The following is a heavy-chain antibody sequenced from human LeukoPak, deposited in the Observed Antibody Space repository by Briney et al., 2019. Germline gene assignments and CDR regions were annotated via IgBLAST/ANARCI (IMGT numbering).Heavy chain of an antibody. CDR1: GFTFSSYA. CDR2: ISGSGGST. Sequence: GGSLRLSCAASGFTFSSYAMSWVRQAPGKGLEWVSAISGSGGSTYYADSVKGRFTISRDNSKNTLYLQMNSLRAEDTAVYYCTRPESSSSLACDHWGQGTLVTVSS. V-gene: IGHV3-23*01. J-gene: IGHJ4*02. CDR3: TRPESSSSLACDH. D-gene: IGHD2-2*01.